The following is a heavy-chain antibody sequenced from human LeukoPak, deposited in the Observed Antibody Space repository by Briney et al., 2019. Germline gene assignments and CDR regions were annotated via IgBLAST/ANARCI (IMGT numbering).Heavy chain of an antibody. J-gene: IGHJ6*02. V-gene: IGHV3-7*03. D-gene: IGHD3-16*01. Sequence: GGALRLSCVASGFTFSSYWMNWACQAPGRGREWVASINQNGNVNYYVDSVKGRFTISRDNAKNSLYLQMSNLRAEDTAVYFCARGGGLDVWGQGATVTVSS. CDR1: GFTFSSYW. CDR2: INQNGNVN. CDR3: ARGGGLDV.